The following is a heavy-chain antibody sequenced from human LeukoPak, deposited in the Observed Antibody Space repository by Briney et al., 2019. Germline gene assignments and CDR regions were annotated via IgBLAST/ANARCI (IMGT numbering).Heavy chain of an antibody. D-gene: IGHD3-16*01. Sequence: ASVKVSCKASGYTFTSYDINWVRQATGQGLEWMGWMNPNRGNTGYAQKFQGRVTITRNTSISTAYMELSSLRSEDTAVYYCARIYYDYVWGYPSGWFDPWGQGTLVTVSS. CDR2: MNPNRGNT. V-gene: IGHV1-8*03. J-gene: IGHJ5*02. CDR3: ARIYYDYVWGYPSGWFDP. CDR1: GYTFTSYD.